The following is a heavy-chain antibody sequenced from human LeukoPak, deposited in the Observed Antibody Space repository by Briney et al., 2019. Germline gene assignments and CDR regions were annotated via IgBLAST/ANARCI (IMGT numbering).Heavy chain of an antibody. D-gene: IGHD3-10*01. V-gene: IGHV3-15*01. J-gene: IGHJ3*02. CDR3: TTETYYFGAGSYHYAFDI. CDR1: GFTFRNAW. CDR2: IKSIIDGGTT. Sequence: KLGGSLRLSCAASGFTFRNAWMNWVRQSPGKGLEWVGRIKSIIDGGTTDYATPMKGRFTISRDDSKSTLYLQMNSLKTEDTAVYYCTTETYYFGAGSYHYAFDIWGQGTMVTVSS.